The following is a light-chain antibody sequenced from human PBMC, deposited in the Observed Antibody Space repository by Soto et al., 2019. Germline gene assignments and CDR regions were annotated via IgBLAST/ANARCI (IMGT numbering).Light chain of an antibody. Sequence: EIVLTQSPGTLSLSPGERATLSCRASQSFSSSYLAWFKQKPGQAPRLLIYGASNRATGIPDRFSGSGSGTDFTLTISRLEPEDFAVYYCQQYGSSPPYTFGQGTKLEI. CDR3: QQYGSSPPYT. J-gene: IGKJ2*01. V-gene: IGKV3-20*01. CDR1: QSFSSSY. CDR2: GAS.